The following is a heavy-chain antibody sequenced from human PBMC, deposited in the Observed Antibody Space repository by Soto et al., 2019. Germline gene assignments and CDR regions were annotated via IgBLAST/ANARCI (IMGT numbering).Heavy chain of an antibody. J-gene: IGHJ4*02. D-gene: IGHD3-10*01. V-gene: IGHV3-30-3*01. Sequence: QVQLVESGGGVVQPGRSLRLSCAASGFTFSSYAMHWVRQAPGKGLEWVAVISYDGSNKYYADSVKGRFTISRDNSKNTLYLQMNSLRAEDTAVYYCARDEREDGYYGSGSYIWGQGTLVTVSS. CDR3: ARDEREDGYYGSGSYI. CDR1: GFTFSSYA. CDR2: ISYDGSNK.